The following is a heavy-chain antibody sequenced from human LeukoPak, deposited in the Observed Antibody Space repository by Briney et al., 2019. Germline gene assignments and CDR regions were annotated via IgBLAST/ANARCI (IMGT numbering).Heavy chain of an antibody. V-gene: IGHV3-23*01. CDR2: ISGSGGST. Sequence: GGSLRLSCAASGFTFSSYGMSWVRQAPGKGLEWVSAISGSGGSTYYADSVKGRFTISRDNSKNTLYLQMNSLRADDTAVYYCAKASSAGDSSSWNYWGQGTLVTVSS. J-gene: IGHJ4*02. CDR3: AKASSAGDSSSWNY. D-gene: IGHD6-13*01. CDR1: GFTFSSYG.